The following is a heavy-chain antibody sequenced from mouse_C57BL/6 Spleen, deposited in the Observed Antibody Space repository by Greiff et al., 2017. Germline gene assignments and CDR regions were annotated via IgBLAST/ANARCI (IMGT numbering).Heavy chain of an antibody. CDR2: LSYDGSN. CDR1: GYSITSGYY. D-gene: IGHD1-1*01. V-gene: IGHV3-6*01. Sequence: EEPGPGLVKPSQSLSLTCSVTGYSITSGYYWNWIRQFPGNNLEWMGYLSYDGSNNYNPSLKNRISITRDTSKNQFFLKFNSVTTEDTATYYCARGDGPFAYWGQGTLVTVSA. CDR3: ARGDGPFAY. J-gene: IGHJ3*01.